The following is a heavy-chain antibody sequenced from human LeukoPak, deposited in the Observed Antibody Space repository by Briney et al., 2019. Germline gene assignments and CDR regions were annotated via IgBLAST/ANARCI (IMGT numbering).Heavy chain of an antibody. CDR1: GGFISSGGYY. J-gene: IGHJ3*01. CDR3: ARNPLNYYDSSGRMGAFDV. CDR2: VHHSGIT. D-gene: IGHD3-22*01. Sequence: SETLSLTCVVSGGFISSGGYYWGWIRHPPEKGLEWIGSVHHSGITYYNTSLKSRVTISVDKSKNQFSLELTSVTAADTAVYYCARNPLNYYDSSGRMGAFDVWGQGTMVTVSS. V-gene: IGHV4-39*01.